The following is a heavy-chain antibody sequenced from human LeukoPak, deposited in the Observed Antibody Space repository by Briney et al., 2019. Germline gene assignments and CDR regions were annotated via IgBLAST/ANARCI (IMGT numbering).Heavy chain of an antibody. Sequence: PGGSLRLSCAASGFTFSSYAMSWVRQAPGEGLEWVSSISGDGVRTYYADSVKGRFTISRDTPKNTQYLQMNSLRVEDTAVYYCARGGGREFDPWGQGTLVTVSS. D-gene: IGHD3-16*01. CDR1: GFTFSSYA. CDR2: ISGDGVRT. CDR3: ARGGGREFDP. J-gene: IGHJ5*02. V-gene: IGHV3-23*01.